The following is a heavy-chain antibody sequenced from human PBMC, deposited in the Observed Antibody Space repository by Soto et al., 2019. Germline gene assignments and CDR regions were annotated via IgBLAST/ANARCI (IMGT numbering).Heavy chain of an antibody. D-gene: IGHD1-26*01. J-gene: IGHJ4*02. Sequence: EVQLLESGGGLVQPGGSLRLSCAASGFTFSSYAMSWVRQAPGKGLERASLISGSGGSTYYADSVKGRFTIHRDNSKNTLYLQMNSLRAEDTAVYYCAKRGSGSQFDYWGQGTLVTVSS. CDR2: ISGSGGST. CDR1: GFTFSSYA. CDR3: AKRGSGSQFDY. V-gene: IGHV3-23*01.